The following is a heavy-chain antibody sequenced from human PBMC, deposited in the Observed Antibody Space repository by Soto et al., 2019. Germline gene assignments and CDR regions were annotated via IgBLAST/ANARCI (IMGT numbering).Heavy chain of an antibody. J-gene: IGHJ6*02. CDR2: IYYSGST. CDR1: GGSISSYY. CDR3: ARAGNYYYYCGMDV. V-gene: IGHV4-59*01. Sequence: SETLSLTCTVSGGSISSYYWSWIRQPPGKGLEWIGYIYYSGSTNYNPTLKSRVTISVDTSKNQFSLKLSSMTAADTAVYYCARAGNYYYYCGMDVWGQGTTVTVSS.